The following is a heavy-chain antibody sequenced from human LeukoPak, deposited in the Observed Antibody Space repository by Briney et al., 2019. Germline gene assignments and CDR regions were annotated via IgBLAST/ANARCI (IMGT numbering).Heavy chain of an antibody. J-gene: IGHJ4*02. CDR3: ARDSVTGGY. Sequence: KPSETLSLTCTVSGGSISSGSYYWSWIRQPAGKGLEWIGRIYTSGSTNYNPSLKSRATISVDTSKNQFSLKLSSVTAADTAVYYCARDSVTGGYWGQGTLVTVSS. CDR2: IYTSGST. CDR1: GGSISSGSYY. V-gene: IGHV4-61*02. D-gene: IGHD4-11*01.